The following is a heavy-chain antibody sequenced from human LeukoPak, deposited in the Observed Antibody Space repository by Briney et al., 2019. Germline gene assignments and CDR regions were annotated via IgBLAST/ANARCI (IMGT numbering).Heavy chain of an antibody. CDR1: GFTFSTFA. CDR2: ISGSDPGT. V-gene: IGHV3-23*01. Sequence: GGSLRLSCEASGFTFSTFAMIWVRQPPGKGLEWVSAISGSDPGTYYADSVKGRFTISRDNSKNTLYLQMNSLRAEDTAVYYCANSAPGYCSGGSCPDYWGQGTLVTVSS. CDR3: ANSAPGYCSGGSCPDY. D-gene: IGHD2-15*01. J-gene: IGHJ4*02.